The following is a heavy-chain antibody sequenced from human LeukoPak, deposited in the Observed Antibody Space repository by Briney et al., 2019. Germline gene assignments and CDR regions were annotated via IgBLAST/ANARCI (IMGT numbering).Heavy chain of an antibody. J-gene: IGHJ5*01. D-gene: IGHD3-22*01. V-gene: IGHV4-59*08. Sequence: NPSETLSLTCTVSDGPINSYYWSWLRQPPGKGLEWIAYVYSTGSTNYNPSLKSRVTISLEASKNQVSLTLNSVTAADTAMYYCARQSGHSYDKNKYWYNWFDSWGQGTLVTVSS. CDR2: VYSTGST. CDR1: DGPINSYY. CDR3: ARQSGHSYDKNKYWYNWFDS.